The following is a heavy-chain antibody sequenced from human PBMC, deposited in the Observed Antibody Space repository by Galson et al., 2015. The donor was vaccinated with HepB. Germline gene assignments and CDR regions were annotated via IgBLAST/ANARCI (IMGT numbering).Heavy chain of an antibody. CDR1: GFPFTNYW. CDR3: ARDPRSAGRYSYFDP. V-gene: IGHV3-7*03. D-gene: IGHD5-12*01. Sequence: SLRLSCAASGFPFTNYWMNWVRQAPGRGLEWVANINQDGSDTHYVDSVKGRFTISRDNAKDSLYLQMSSLRVEDTAVYYCARDPRSAGRYSYFDPWGQGTVVTVSS. J-gene: IGHJ5*02. CDR2: INQDGSDT.